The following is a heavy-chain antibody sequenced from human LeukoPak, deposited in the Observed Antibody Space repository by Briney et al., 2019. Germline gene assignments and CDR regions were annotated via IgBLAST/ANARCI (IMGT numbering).Heavy chain of an antibody. CDR3: ARVYLDYYDSSGYWFFDY. CDR2: ISAYNGNT. J-gene: IGHJ4*02. CDR1: GYTFTSYG. Sequence: ASVKVSCKASGYTFTSYGISWVRQAPGQGLEWMRWISAYNGNTNYAQKLQGRVTMTTDTSTSTAYMELRSLRSDDTAVYYCARVYLDYYDSSGYWFFDYWGQGTLVTVSS. V-gene: IGHV1-18*01. D-gene: IGHD3-22*01.